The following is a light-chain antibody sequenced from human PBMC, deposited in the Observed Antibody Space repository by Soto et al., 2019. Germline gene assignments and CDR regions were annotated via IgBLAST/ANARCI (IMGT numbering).Light chain of an antibody. CDR3: QQSYSTPYFT. Sequence: DIQMTQSPSSLSASVGDRVTITCRASQSISSYLNWYQQKPGKAPKLLIYAASSLQSGVPSRFNGSGSGTDFTLTISSLQPEDFATYYCQQSYSTPYFTFGPGTKVDIK. V-gene: IGKV1-39*01. CDR1: QSISSY. J-gene: IGKJ3*01. CDR2: AAS.